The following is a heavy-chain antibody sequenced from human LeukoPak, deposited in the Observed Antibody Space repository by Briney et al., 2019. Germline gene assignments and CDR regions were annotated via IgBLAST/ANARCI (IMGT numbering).Heavy chain of an antibody. CDR2: ISGRGSTL. CDR3: ARAGYSSSWLLY. CDR1: GFTFSDYY. J-gene: IGHJ4*02. Sequence: GGSLRLSCAASGFTFSDYYMSWIRQAPGKGLEWVSNISGRGSTLYYADSVKGRFTISRDNAKNSLYLQMNSLKAEDTAIYYCARAGYSSSWLLYWGQGTLVTVSS. D-gene: IGHD6-13*01. V-gene: IGHV3-11*04.